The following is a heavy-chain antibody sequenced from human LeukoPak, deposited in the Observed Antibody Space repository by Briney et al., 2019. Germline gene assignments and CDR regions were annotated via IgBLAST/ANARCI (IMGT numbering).Heavy chain of an antibody. CDR1: GYSFTSFW. D-gene: IGHD1/OR15-1a*01. CDR3: ATSESQTKFDY. Sequence: GESLKISCKGSGYSFTSFWIGWVRQMPGKGLEWMGIIYPGDSDTRYSPSFQGQVTISADKSINTAYLQWSSLKASDTAMYFCATSESQTKFDYWGQGTQVIVSS. V-gene: IGHV5-51*01. J-gene: IGHJ4*02. CDR2: IYPGDSDT.